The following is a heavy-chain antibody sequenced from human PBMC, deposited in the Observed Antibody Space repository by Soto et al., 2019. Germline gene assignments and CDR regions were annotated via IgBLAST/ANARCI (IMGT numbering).Heavy chain of an antibody. J-gene: IGHJ4*02. CDR1: GFTLSSYW. V-gene: IGHV3-74*01. D-gene: IGHD2-15*01. Sequence: EVQLVESGGGLVQPGGSLRLSCAASGFTLSSYWMHWFRQAPGKGLVWVSRINSDGSSTSYADSVKGRFTISRDNAKNTLYLQMNSLRAEDTAVYYCVRTSLVVAAATREDYWGQGTLVTVSS. CDR3: VRTSLVVAAATREDY. CDR2: INSDGSST.